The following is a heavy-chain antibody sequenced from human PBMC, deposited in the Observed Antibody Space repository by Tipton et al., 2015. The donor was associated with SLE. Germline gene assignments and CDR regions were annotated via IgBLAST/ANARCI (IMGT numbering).Heavy chain of an antibody. Sequence: SLRLSCAASGFTFSSYAMHWVRQAPGKGLEWVAVISYDGSNKYYADSVKGRFTISRDNSKNSLSLQMNSLRAEDTAVYYCAREAGGAAFDYWGQGTLVTISS. D-gene: IGHD3-16*01. CDR3: AREAGGAAFDY. CDR2: ISYDGSNK. CDR1: GFTFSSYA. J-gene: IGHJ4*02. V-gene: IGHV3-30-3*01.